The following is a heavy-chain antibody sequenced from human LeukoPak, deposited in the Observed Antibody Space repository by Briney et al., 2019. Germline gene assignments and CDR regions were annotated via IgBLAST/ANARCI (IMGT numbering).Heavy chain of an antibody. J-gene: IGHJ4*02. CDR2: IIPIFGTA. CDR1: GGTFSSYA. Sequence: SVKVSCKASGGTFSSYAISWVRQAPGQGLEWMGGIIPIFGTANYAQKFQGRVTITADESTSTAYMELSSLRSEDTAVYYCARDLMGIAYRGAFYYWGQGTLVTVSS. D-gene: IGHD6-13*01. CDR3: ARDLMGIAYRGAFYY. V-gene: IGHV1-69*13.